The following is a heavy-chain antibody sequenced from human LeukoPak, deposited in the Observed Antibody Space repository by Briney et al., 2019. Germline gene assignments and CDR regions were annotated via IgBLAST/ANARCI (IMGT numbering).Heavy chain of an antibody. V-gene: IGHV4-39*01. CDR1: GGSLSSFY. Sequence: PSETPSLTRTVSGGSLSSFYWGWVRQPPGEGAGWVGGIYFSWGTYYNPSLQSRVTISLETSKNQFLLQPSSFAPPKTAFDYSGSTYYNPSLKSRVTISVDTSKNQFSLKLSSVTAADTAVYYCARLRLSGWNPYNWFDPWGQGTLVTVSS. CDR2: IYFSWGT. J-gene: IGHJ5*02. CDR3: GSTYYNPSLKSRVTISVDTSKNQFSLKLSSVTAADTAVYYCARLRLSGWNPYNWFDP. D-gene: IGHD3-10*01.